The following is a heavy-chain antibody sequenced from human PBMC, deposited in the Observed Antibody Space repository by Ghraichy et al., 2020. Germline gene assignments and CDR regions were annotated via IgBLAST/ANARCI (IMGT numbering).Heavy chain of an antibody. V-gene: IGHV4-59*01. Sequence: SETLSLTCTVSGGSISSYYWSWIRQPPGKGLEWIGYIYYSGSTNYNPSLKSRVTISVDTSKNQFSLKLSSVTAADTAVYYCARDVGATTTLIFDYWGQGTLVTVSS. CDR3: ARDVGATTTLIFDY. D-gene: IGHD1-26*01. CDR2: IYYSGST. CDR1: GGSISSYY. J-gene: IGHJ4*02.